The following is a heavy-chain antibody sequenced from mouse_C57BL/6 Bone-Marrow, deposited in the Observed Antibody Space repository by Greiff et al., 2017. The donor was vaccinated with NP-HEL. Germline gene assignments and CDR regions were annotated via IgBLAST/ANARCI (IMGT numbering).Heavy chain of an antibody. CDR2: INPGSGGT. CDR3: AREGSYYDYERCAY. V-gene: IGHV1-54*01. D-gene: IGHD2-4*01. Sequence: QVQLQQSGAELVRPGTSVKVSCKASGYAFTNYLIEWVKQRPGQGLEWIGVINPGSGGTNYNEKFKGKATLTADKSSSTAYMQLSSLTSEDSAVYFCAREGSYYDYERCAYWGQGTLVTVSA. J-gene: IGHJ3*01. CDR1: GYAFTNYL.